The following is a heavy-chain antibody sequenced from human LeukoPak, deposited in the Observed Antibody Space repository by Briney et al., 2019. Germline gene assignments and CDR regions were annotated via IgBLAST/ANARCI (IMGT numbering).Heavy chain of an antibody. D-gene: IGHD1-7*01. CDR3: ARVLDQLKRYNWNYVGAFDI. Sequence: GGSLRLSCAASGFTFSSYSMNWVRQAPGKGREWVSYISSSSSTIYYADSVKGRFTISRDNAKNSLYLQMNSLRAEDTAVYYCARVLDQLKRYNWNYVGAFDIWGQGTMVTVSS. J-gene: IGHJ3*02. V-gene: IGHV3-48*04. CDR1: GFTFSSYS. CDR2: ISSSSSTI.